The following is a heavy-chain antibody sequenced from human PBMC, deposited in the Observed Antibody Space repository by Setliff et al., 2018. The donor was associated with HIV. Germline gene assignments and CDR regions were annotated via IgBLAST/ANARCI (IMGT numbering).Heavy chain of an antibody. CDR2: IYWDDDK. D-gene: IGHD3-3*01. CDR1: GFSLSTSGVG. CDR3: ARHVRYDYWSCLDY. V-gene: IGHV2-5*02. J-gene: IGHJ4*02. Sequence: SGPTLVNPTQTLTLTCTFSGFSLSTSGVGVGWIRQPPGKALEWLAFIYWDDDKRYRPSLKSRITITRDTSKNQVVLTMTNMDPVDTGTYYCARHVRYDYWSCLDYWGQGTLVTVSS.